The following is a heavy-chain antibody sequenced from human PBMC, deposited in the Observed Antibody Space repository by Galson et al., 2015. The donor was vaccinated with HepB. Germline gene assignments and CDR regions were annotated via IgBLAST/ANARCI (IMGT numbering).Heavy chain of an antibody. CDR1: GYTFTTYG. V-gene: IGHV1-18*01. CDR2: ISAYNGNT. CDR3: ARDILTGYVEP. D-gene: IGHD3-9*01. Sequence: SVKVSCKASGYTFTTYGISWVRQAPGQGLEWMGWISAYNGNTNYAQKLQGRVTMTTDTSTSTAYMELRSLRSDDTAAYYCARDILTGYVEPWGQGTLVTVSS. J-gene: IGHJ4*02.